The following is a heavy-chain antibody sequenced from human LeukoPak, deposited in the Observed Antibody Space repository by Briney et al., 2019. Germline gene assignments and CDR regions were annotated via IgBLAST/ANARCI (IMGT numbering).Heavy chain of an antibody. CDR2: IYSGGST. V-gene: IGHV3-53*01. CDR3: ARALAEYGDYEPQGSYYYYYMDV. Sequence: GGSLRLSXAASGFTVSSNYMSWVRQTPGKGLEWVSVIYSGGSTYYADSVKGRFTISRDNSKITLYLQMNSLRAEDTAVYYCARALAEYGDYEPQGSYYYYYMDVWGKGTTVTVSS. CDR1: GFTVSSNY. J-gene: IGHJ6*03. D-gene: IGHD4-17*01.